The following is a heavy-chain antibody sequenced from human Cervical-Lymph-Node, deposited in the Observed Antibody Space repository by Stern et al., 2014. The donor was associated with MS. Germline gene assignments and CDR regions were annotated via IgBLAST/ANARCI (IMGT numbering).Heavy chain of an antibody. D-gene: IGHD1-1*01. CDR1: GYLFTSDD. CDR2: MNPDSGDT. Sequence: VQLEGSGAEVRKPGASVRLSCKASGYLFTSDDINWVRQASGQVLEWMGWMNPDSGDTGFEQKFRGRVTMTRDISTSTAYMELSSLTSEDSAVYYCTKAWSHWGRGTQVTVSS. J-gene: IGHJ1*01. CDR3: TKAWSH. V-gene: IGHV1-8*01.